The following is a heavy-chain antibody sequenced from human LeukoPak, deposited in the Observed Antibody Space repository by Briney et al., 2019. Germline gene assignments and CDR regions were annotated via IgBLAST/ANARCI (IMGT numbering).Heavy chain of an antibody. J-gene: IGHJ6*03. CDR2: ISAYNGNT. Sequence: ASVKVSRKASRYTFTSYVISWVRPAPGQGLEWMGWISAYNGNTNYAQKLQGRVTMTTDTSTSTAYMELRSLRSDDTAVYYCARLKPYYYYYMDVWGKGTTVTVSS. V-gene: IGHV1-18*01. CDR1: RYTFTSYV. CDR3: ARLKPYYYYYMDV.